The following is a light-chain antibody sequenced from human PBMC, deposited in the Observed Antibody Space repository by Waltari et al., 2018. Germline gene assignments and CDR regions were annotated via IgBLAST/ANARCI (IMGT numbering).Light chain of an antibody. CDR1: NIGVNS. CDR2: DDS. J-gene: IGLJ2*01. CDR3: QVWDSNTNHVI. Sequence: SSVLTPPPSVSLAPGKTDSIPRRGNNIGVNSVPWYQQRPDQVHVLVIYDDSARPSGIPERFSGSNSGNTATLTISRVEAGDGADYYCQVWDSNTNHVIFGGGTKLTVL. V-gene: IGLV3-21*04.